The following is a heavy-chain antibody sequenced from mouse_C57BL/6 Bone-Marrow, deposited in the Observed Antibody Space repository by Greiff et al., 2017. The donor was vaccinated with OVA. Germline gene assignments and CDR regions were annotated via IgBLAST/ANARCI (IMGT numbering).Heavy chain of an antibody. V-gene: IGHV1-19*01. CDR3: ARLDTTVVATHWYFDV. D-gene: IGHD1-1*01. J-gene: IGHJ1*03. CDR1: GYTFTDYY. CDR2: INPYNGGT. Sequence: EVKLQESGPVLVKPGASVKMSCKASGYTFTDYYMNWVKQSHGKSLEWIGVINPYNGGTSYNQKFKGKATLTVDKSSSTAYMELNSLTSEDSAVYYCARLDTTVVATHWYFDVWGTGTTVTVSS.